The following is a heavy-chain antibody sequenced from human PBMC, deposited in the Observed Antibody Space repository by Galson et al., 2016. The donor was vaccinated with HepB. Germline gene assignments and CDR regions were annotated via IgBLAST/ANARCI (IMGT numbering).Heavy chain of an antibody. J-gene: IGHJ5*02. Sequence: SLRLSCAAYGFTCSNAWMNWVRQAPGKGLEWVGRIKSKLDGGTTDYAAPVKGRFTISRDESKSIAELQMNSLKNADTAVYYCTRAYDILTGPRTERLFDPWGQGTLVTVSS. V-gene: IGHV3-15*07. D-gene: IGHD3-9*01. CDR3: TRAYDILTGPRTERLFDP. CDR2: IKSKLDGGTT. CDR1: GFTCSNAW.